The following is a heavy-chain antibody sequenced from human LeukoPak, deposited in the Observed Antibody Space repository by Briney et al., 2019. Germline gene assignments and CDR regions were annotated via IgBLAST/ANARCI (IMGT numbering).Heavy chain of an antibody. D-gene: IGHD4-17*01. CDR2: INTNTGLP. V-gene: IGHV7-4-1*02. CDR3: ARVSPPHTVRAVWFDP. Sequence: ASVTVSCKASGYTFTHYAMNCVRQAPGQGLQWMGWINTNTGLPTYAQGFTGRFVFSLDTSVSTAYLQINSLKAEDTAVYYCARVSPPHTVRAVWFDPWGQGTLVTVSS. CDR1: GYTFTHYA. J-gene: IGHJ5*02.